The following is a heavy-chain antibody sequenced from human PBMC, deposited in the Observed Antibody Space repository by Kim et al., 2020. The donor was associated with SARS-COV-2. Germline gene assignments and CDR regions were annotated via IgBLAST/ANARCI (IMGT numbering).Heavy chain of an antibody. CDR1: GGTFSSYA. CDR2: IIPIFGTA. Sequence: SVKVSCKASGGTFSSYAISWVRQAPGQGLEWMGGIIPIFGTANYAQKFQGRVTITADESTSTAYMELSSLRSEDTAVYYCARDLNPLARDYYYGMDVWGQGTTVTVSS. V-gene: IGHV1-69*13. D-gene: IGHD2-21*01. J-gene: IGHJ6*02. CDR3: ARDLNPLARDYYYGMDV.